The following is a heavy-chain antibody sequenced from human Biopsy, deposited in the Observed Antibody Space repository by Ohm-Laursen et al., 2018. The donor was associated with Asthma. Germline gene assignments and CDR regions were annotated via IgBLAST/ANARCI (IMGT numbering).Heavy chain of an antibody. CDR3: AGGGWGGDRRHHNGLDV. Sequence: SVKVSCKAHGDILSSFGIKWVRKAPGQGLEWMGGVIPIYGTTHTAQKFQGRVTITADESTSTAYMELTSLRKEDTAVYYCAGGGWGGDRRHHNGLDVWGQGTTVTVSS. CDR1: GDILSSFG. D-gene: IGHD4-17*01. J-gene: IGHJ6*02. V-gene: IGHV1-69*13. CDR2: VIPIYGTT.